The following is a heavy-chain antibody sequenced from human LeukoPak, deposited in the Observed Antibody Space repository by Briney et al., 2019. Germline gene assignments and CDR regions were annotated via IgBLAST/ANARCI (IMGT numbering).Heavy chain of an antibody. D-gene: IGHD7-27*01. V-gene: IGHV3-48*04. J-gene: IGHJ4*02. Sequence: GGSLRLSCAASGFTFSSYSMNWVRQAPGKGLEWVSYISSSGSTIYYADSVKGRFTISRDNAKNSLYLQMNSLRAEDTAVYYCARVGVTVDRNFDYWGQGTLVTVSS. CDR1: GFTFSSYS. CDR2: ISSSGSTI. CDR3: ARVGVTVDRNFDY.